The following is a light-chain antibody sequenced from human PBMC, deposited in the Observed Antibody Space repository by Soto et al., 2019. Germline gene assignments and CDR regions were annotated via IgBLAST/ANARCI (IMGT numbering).Light chain of an antibody. Sequence: IVLTQSPGTLSLSPGERATLSCRASQSVSSTYIACYQQNPGQAPRLLIYGASSRATGIPDRFSGSGSGTDFTITISRLEPEDFAVYFCQQYGRSPPFTFGQGTKVEMK. CDR1: QSVSSTY. J-gene: IGKJ2*01. CDR3: QQYGRSPPFT. V-gene: IGKV3-20*01. CDR2: GAS.